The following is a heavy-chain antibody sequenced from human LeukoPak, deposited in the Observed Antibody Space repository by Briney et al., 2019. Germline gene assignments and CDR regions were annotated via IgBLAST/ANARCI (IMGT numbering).Heavy chain of an antibody. CDR2: IVVGSGNT. D-gene: IGHD3-9*01. CDR1: GFTFTSSA. J-gene: IGHJ3*02. Sequence: PVKVSCKASGFTFTSSAMQWVRQARGQRLEWIGWIVVGSGNTNYAQKFQERVTITRDMSTSTAYMELSSLRSEDTAVYYCAALRDVLRYFDWSPSRAFDIWGQGTMVTVSS. V-gene: IGHV1-58*02. CDR3: AALRDVLRYFDWSPSRAFDI.